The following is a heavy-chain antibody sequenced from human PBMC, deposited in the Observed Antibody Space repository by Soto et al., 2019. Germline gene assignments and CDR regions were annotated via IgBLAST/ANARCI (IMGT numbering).Heavy chain of an antibody. V-gene: IGHV4-59*08. CDR3: TTPVPGLPLDP. CDR2: IFYSGST. Sequence: SETLSLTCTVSGGSIGSFYWSWIRQPPGKGLEWIGYIFYSGSTKYNPSLKSRVTISVDTSKNQFSLNLTSVTAPDTTHSYCTTPVPGLPLDPWARATLVPFSS. CDR1: GGSIGSFY. J-gene: IGHJ5*02. D-gene: IGHD2-21*01.